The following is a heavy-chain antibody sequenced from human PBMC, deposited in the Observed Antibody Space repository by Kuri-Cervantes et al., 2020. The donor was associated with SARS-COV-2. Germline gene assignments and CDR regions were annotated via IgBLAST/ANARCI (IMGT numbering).Heavy chain of an antibody. CDR1: GGSISSGGYY. V-gene: IGHV4-31*03. D-gene: IGHD4-17*01. CDR2: VYYNGNT. Sequence: LRLSCTVSGGSISSGGYYWSWVRQHPGRGPEWIGYVYYNGNTFYSPSLKSRVTMSIDTSRNQFSLRLSSVTAADTAVYYCARGGTTVPTSGALDFWGQGTLVTVSS. J-gene: IGHJ3*01. CDR3: ARGGTTVPTSGALDF.